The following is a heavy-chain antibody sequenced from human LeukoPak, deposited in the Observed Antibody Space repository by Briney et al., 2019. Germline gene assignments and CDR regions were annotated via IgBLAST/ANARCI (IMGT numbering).Heavy chain of an antibody. V-gene: IGHV1-2*02. D-gene: IGHD1-26*01. CDR2: VNPNGGDT. J-gene: IGHJ4*02. CDR3: ARDSVGASYFFDY. Sequence: ASVKVSCKSSGYSFAGYHMHWVRQAPGQGLEWMGWVNPNGGDTNYAQKFQGRVTMTRDTSVSTAYMELSSLRSEDTALYYCARDSVGASYFFDYWGQGTLVTVSS. CDR1: GYSFAGYH.